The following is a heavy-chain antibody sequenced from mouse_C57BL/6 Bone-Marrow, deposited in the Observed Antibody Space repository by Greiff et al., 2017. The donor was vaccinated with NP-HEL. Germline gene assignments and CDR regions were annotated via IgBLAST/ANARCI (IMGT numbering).Heavy chain of an antibody. J-gene: IGHJ2*01. CDR2: ISGGGGNT. V-gene: IGHV5-9*01. D-gene: IGHD2-1*01. Sequence: EVQGVESGGGLVKPGGSLKLSCAASGFTFSSYTMSWVRQTPEKRLEWVATISGGGGNTYYPDSVKGRFTISRDNAKNTLYLQMSSLRSEDTALYYCARLYYGNCFDYWGQGTTLTVSS. CDR3: ARLYYGNCFDY. CDR1: GFTFSSYT.